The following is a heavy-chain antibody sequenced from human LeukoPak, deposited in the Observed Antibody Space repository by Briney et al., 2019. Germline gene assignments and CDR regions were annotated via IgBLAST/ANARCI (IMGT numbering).Heavy chain of an antibody. V-gene: IGHV3-21*01. CDR1: GFTFSSYS. D-gene: IGHD4-17*01. J-gene: IGHJ5*02. CDR3: ARDSYGDDQNWFDP. Sequence: PGRSLTLTCAASGFTFSSYSMNWVRQGPGKGLDWVSSISICSSYIYYSDSLQGRFTISRENDNNTLYLQMNSLRAEDTAVYYCARDSYGDDQNWFDPWGQGTLVTVSS. CDR2: ISICSSYI.